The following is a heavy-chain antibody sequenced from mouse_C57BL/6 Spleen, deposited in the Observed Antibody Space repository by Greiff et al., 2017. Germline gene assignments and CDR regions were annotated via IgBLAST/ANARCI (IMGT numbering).Heavy chain of an antibody. CDR1: GFSLTSYG. CDR2: IWSGGST. CDR3: AGESLYGYFDY. J-gene: IGHJ2*01. D-gene: IGHD1-1*01. V-gene: IGHV2-2*01. Sequence: VHLVESGPGLVQPSQSLSITCTVSGFSLTSYGVHWVRQSPGKGLEWLGVIWSGGSTDYNAAFISRLSISKDNSKSQVFFKMNSLQADDTAIYYCAGESLYGYFDYWGQGTTLTVSS.